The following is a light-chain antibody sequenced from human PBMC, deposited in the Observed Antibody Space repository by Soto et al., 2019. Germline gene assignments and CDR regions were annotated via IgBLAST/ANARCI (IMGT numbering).Light chain of an antibody. J-gene: IGKJ1*01. V-gene: IGKV1-5*01. CDR2: DAS. Sequence: DIQMTQSPSTLSASVGDRVTITCRASQSISSWLAWYQQKPGKAPKLLIYDASSLESGVPSRSSGSGSGTEFTLTICSLQPDDFATYYCQQYNSYRTFGQGTKV. CDR3: QQYNSYRT. CDR1: QSISSW.